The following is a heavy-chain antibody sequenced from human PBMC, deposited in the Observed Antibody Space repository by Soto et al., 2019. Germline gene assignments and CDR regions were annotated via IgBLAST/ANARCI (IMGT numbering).Heavy chain of an antibody. D-gene: IGHD5-18*01. J-gene: IGHJ4*02. CDR1: GGSISSYY. CDR2: IYYSGST. CDR3: ARRVGYSYGYGFDY. Sequence: QVQLQESGPGLVKPSETLSLTCTVSGGSISSYYWSWIRQPPGKGLEWIGYIYYSGSTNYNPSLKSRVTXXVXTXXTQCSLKLSSVTAADTAVYYCARRVGYSYGYGFDYWGQGTLVTVSS. V-gene: IGHV4-59*08.